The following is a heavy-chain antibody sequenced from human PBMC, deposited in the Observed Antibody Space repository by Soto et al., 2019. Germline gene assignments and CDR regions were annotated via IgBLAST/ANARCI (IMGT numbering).Heavy chain of an antibody. Sequence: QVQLRESGPGLVRPSETLSLTCTVSGGSITGYYWSWIRQPPGKGREWIGYIYDSGTTTYTAALKSRVTISADTSKNQFSLNLRSVTAADTAVYYCARRNYGEEGYFFDFWGQGLLVTVSS. V-gene: IGHV4-59*08. D-gene: IGHD4-17*01. J-gene: IGHJ4*02. CDR1: GGSITGYY. CDR2: IYDSGTT. CDR3: ARRNYGEEGYFFDF.